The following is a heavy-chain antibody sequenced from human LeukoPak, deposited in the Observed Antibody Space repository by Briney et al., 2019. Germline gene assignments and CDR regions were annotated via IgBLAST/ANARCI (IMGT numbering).Heavy chain of an antibody. D-gene: IGHD3-22*01. Sequence: GGSLRLSCAASGFSFSSYGMHWVRQAPGQGLEWVAVIWYDGSNKYYPDSVKGRFTISRDNSKSTLYLQMNSLRADDTAVYYCVRSEVASSGYYYGWYFDLWGRGTLLTVSS. J-gene: IGHJ2*01. CDR1: GFSFSSYG. CDR3: VRSEVASSGYYYGWYFDL. V-gene: IGHV3-33*01. CDR2: IWYDGSNK.